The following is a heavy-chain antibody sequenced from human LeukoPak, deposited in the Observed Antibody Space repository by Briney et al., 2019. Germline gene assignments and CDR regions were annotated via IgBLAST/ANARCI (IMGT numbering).Heavy chain of an antibody. J-gene: IGHJ4*02. CDR1: GFTVSNNF. Sequence: GGSLRLSCAAFGFTVSNNFLSWVRQAPGKGLEWVSVLYRGGTTFYADSVKGRFTISRDNSMNTLYLQMKSLRPEDTAVYYCASPGPGGAAAGLFDYWGQGTLVTVSS. D-gene: IGHD6-13*01. CDR3: ASPGPGGAAAGLFDY. CDR2: LYRGGTT. V-gene: IGHV3-53*05.